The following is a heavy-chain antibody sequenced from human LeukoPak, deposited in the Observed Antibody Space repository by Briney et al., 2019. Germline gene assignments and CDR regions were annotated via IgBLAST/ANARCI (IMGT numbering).Heavy chain of an antibody. CDR2: IYYSGST. Sequence: SETLSLTCTVSGGSISSYYWSWIRQPPGKGLEWIGYIYYSGSTNYNPSLKSRVTISVDTSKNQFSLKLSSVTAADTAVYYCAREGSSGYYSDSWGQGTLVTVSS. V-gene: IGHV4-59*01. CDR1: GGSISSYY. J-gene: IGHJ4*02. D-gene: IGHD3-22*01. CDR3: AREGSSGYYSDS.